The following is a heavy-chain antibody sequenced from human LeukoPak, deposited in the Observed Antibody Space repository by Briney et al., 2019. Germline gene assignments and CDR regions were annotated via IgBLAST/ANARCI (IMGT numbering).Heavy chain of an antibody. CDR1: GFTLSSYA. V-gene: IGHV3-23*01. CDR3: AKDGRDPRDYFDY. J-gene: IGHJ4*02. D-gene: IGHD1-26*01. Sequence: GGSLRLSCAASGFTLSSYALSCVRQAPGEGLEWVSAISGSGSITYYADSVKGRFTISRDNSKNTLYLQMNSLRAEDTAVYYCAKDGRDPRDYFDYWGQGTLVTVSS. CDR2: ISGSGSIT.